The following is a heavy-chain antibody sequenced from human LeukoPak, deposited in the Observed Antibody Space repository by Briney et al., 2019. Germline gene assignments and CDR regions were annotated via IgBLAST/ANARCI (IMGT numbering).Heavy chain of an antibody. CDR3: ARFSGSYYREVY. V-gene: IGHV3-7*01. J-gene: IGHJ4*02. CDR1: GFTVSSNY. Sequence: GGSLRLSCAASGFTVSSNYMSWVRQAPGKGLEWVANIKQDGSEKYYVDSVKGRFTISRDNAKNSLYLQMNSLRAEDTAVYYCARFSGSYYREVYWGQGTLVTVSS. CDR2: IKQDGSEK. D-gene: IGHD1-26*01.